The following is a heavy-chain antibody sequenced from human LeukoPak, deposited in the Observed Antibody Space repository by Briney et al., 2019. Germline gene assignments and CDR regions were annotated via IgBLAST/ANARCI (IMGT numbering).Heavy chain of an antibody. J-gene: IGHJ3*02. CDR1: GFTFSSYS. CDR2: ISSSSSYI. V-gene: IGHV3-21*01. Sequence: RESLRLSCAASGFTFSSYSMNWVRQAPGKGLEWVSSISSSSSYIYYADSVKGRFTISRDNAKNSLYLQMNSLRAEDTAVYYCARDDGDSDAFDIWGQGTMVTVSS. D-gene: IGHD4-17*01. CDR3: ARDDGDSDAFDI.